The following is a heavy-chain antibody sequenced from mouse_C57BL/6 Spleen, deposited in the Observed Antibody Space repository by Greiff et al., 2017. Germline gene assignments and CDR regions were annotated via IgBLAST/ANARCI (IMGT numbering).Heavy chain of an antibody. J-gene: IGHJ2*01. V-gene: IGHV1-82*01. CDR1: GYAFSSSW. Sequence: VQLQQSGPELVKPGASVKISCKASGYAFSSSWMNWVKQRPGKGLEWIGRIYPGDGDTNYNGKFTGKSTLTADNSSSTAYMQLSSLTSEDSAVYFCARLATTVAAWGQGTTLTVS. D-gene: IGHD1-1*01. CDR3: ARLATTVAA. CDR2: IYPGDGDT.